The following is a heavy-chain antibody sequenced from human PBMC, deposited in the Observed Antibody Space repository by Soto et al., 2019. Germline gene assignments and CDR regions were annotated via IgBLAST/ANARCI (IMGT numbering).Heavy chain of an antibody. CDR1: GYTFTSYG. CDR2: ISAYNGNT. Sequence: QVQLVQSGAEVKKPGASVKVSCKASGYTFTSYGISWVRQAPGQGLEWMGWISAYNGNTNYAQKLQGRFTMTTDTSTSKAYMELRSLRSDDTAVYYCARDGYYDSSGYRSDFDYWGQGTLVTVSS. J-gene: IGHJ4*02. CDR3: ARDGYYDSSGYRSDFDY. D-gene: IGHD3-22*01. V-gene: IGHV1-18*01.